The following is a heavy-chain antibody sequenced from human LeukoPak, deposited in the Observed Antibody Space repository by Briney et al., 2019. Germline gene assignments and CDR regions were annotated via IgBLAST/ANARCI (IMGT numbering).Heavy chain of an antibody. V-gene: IGHV4-34*01. Sequence: PSETLSLTCAVDGGPFSGYYWNWIRQPPGKGLEWIGEINHNGYTNYNPSLESRVTISVDTSKNQFSLKVYSLTAADTAVYFCARAGTGDRSAVFDYWGQEILVTVSS. CDR1: GGPFSGYY. CDR3: ARAGTGDRSAVFDY. J-gene: IGHJ4*02. CDR2: INHNGYT. D-gene: IGHD7-27*01.